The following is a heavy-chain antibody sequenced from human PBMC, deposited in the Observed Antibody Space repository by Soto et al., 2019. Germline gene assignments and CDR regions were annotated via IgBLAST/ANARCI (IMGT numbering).Heavy chain of an antibody. D-gene: IGHD2-21*01. CDR3: ARHWIAGSSIP. CDR1: GDSISSSSQY. Sequence: SETLSLTCSVSGDSISSSSQYWGWIRQPPGKGLEWIGSIHYSGTSYYNPSLKSRVTIFVGTSKNQLSLKPSSVTAADTAVYYCARHWIAGSSIPWGQGTLVTVPQ. CDR2: IHYSGTS. J-gene: IGHJ5*02. V-gene: IGHV4-39*01.